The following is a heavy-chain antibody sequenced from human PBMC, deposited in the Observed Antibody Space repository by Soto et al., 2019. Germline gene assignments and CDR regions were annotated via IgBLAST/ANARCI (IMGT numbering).Heavy chain of an antibody. CDR3: AHVLVGATVDY. CDR2: IYWDDDK. CDR1: GFSLSTSGVG. Sequence: QITLKASGPTLVKPTQTLTLTCTFSGFSLSTSGVGVGCIRHPPGKALEWLALIYWDDDKRYSPSLKSRLTITTDTSKNQVVLTMTNMDPVDTATYYCAHVLVGATVDYWGQGTLVTVSS. V-gene: IGHV2-5*02. D-gene: IGHD1-26*01. J-gene: IGHJ4*02.